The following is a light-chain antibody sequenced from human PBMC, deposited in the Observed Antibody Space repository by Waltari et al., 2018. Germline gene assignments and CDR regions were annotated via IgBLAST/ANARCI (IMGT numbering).Light chain of an antibody. CDR3: SSYTGSSTLV. Sequence: QSALTQPASVSGSPGQSIIISCTGSSSDVGGYNYVSWYQKHPGKAPKLMIYDVSHRPSGVSNRFSGSKSGNTASLTISGLQAEDEADYYCSSYTGSSTLVFGGGTKLTVL. J-gene: IGLJ2*01. V-gene: IGLV2-14*03. CDR1: SSDVGGYNY. CDR2: DVS.